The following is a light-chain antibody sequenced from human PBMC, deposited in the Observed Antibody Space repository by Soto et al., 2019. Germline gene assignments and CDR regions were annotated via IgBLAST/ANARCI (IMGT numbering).Light chain of an antibody. V-gene: IGLV2-8*01. CDR1: SSDVGGYNS. CDR2: EVS. J-gene: IGLJ2*01. Sequence: QSALTQPPSASGSPGQSVTISCTGTSSDVGGYNSVSWYQQHPGKAPRLMIYEVSKRPSGVPDRVSGSKSGSTASLTVSGLQAEDEADYYCSSYAGRLVFGGGTKLTVL. CDR3: SSYAGRLV.